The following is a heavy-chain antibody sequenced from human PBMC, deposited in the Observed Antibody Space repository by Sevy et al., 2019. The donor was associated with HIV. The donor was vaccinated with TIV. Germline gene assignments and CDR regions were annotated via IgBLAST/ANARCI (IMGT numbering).Heavy chain of an antibody. D-gene: IGHD2-2*01. CDR1: GYTLIEFS. J-gene: IGHJ4*02. CDR2: FDPEDGET. Sequence: ASVKVSCKVSGYTLIEFSMHWVRQAPGKGLEWMGGFDPEDGETIYAQRFQGRVTMTEDTSTDTAYMELSSLRSEDTAVYYCATGLPGEYDDCSSYYSDYFAYWGQGTLVTVSS. V-gene: IGHV1-24*01. CDR3: ATGLPGEYDDCSSYYSDYFAY.